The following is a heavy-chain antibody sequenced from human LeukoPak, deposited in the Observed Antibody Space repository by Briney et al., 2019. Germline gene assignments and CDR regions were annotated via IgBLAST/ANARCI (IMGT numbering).Heavy chain of an antibody. CDR2: INPNSGGT. CDR1: RYTFTGYY. V-gene: IGHV1-2*02. D-gene: IGHD4-17*01. CDR3: ARTTTVTPFDP. Sequence: ASVKVSCKASRYTFTGYYMHWVPQAPGHGLEGMGRINPNSGGTNYAQKFQGRVTMTRDTSMSTAYMELSRLRSDDTAVYYCARTTTVTPFDPWGQGTLVTVSS. J-gene: IGHJ5*02.